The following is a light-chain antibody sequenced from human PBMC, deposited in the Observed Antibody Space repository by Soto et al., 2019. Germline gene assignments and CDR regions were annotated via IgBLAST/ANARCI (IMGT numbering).Light chain of an antibody. CDR3: QQYNNWWT. CDR2: GAS. CDR1: QSVSNN. Sequence: EIVMTQSPATLSVSPGERATLSCRASQSVSNNLAWYQKKPGQAPRLLIYGASTRATGIPARFSGSGSGTEFPLTISSLQSEYFAFYYCQQYNNWWTFGQGTRVDI. V-gene: IGKV3-15*01. J-gene: IGKJ1*01.